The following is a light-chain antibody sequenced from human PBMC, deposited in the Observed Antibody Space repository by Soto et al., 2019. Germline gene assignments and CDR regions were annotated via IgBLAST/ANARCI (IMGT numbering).Light chain of an antibody. CDR3: QQYNNWPPWT. CDR2: DAS. J-gene: IGKJ1*01. Sequence: ILMTQSPATLSVSPGERATLSCRASQSVSNNLAWYQQKPGQAPRLLIYDASTRATGIPARFSGSGSGTEFNLTISGLQAEDFPVYYCQQYNNWPPWTFGQGTKVEIK. CDR1: QSVSNN. V-gene: IGKV3-15*01.